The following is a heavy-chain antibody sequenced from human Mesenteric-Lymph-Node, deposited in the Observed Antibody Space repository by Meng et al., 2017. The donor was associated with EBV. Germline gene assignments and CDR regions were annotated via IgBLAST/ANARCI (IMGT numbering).Heavy chain of an antibody. CDR3: ARREASSPGWFDP. D-gene: IGHD6-13*01. CDR2: IYYSGST. Sequence: QLLRQESAPGLLKPSETLSLTCTVSGGSISSSNDYWGWIRQPPGKGLEWIGSIYYSGSTHYNPSLKSRVTISEDTSKNQFSLKVSSVIAADTAVYYCARREASSPGWFDPWGQGTLVTVSS. V-gene: IGHV4-39*01. J-gene: IGHJ5*02. CDR1: GGSISSSNDY.